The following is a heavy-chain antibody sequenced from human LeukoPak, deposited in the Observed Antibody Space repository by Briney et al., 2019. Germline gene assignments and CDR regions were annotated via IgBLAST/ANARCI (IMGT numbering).Heavy chain of an antibody. Sequence: SETLSLTCAVYGGSFSGYYWSWIRQPPGKGLEWIGEINHSGSTNYNPSLKSRVTISVDTSKNQFSLRLSSVTAADTAVYYCAREVRGVIYWGQGTLVTVSS. J-gene: IGHJ4*02. CDR2: INHSGST. CDR1: GGSFSGYY. CDR3: AREVRGVIY. V-gene: IGHV4-34*01. D-gene: IGHD3-10*01.